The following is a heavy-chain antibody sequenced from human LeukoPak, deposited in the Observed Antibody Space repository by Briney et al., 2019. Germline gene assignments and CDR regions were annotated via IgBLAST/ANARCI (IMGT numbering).Heavy chain of an antibody. Sequence: ASVKVSCKASGYTFTGYYMHWVRQAPGQGLEWMGRINPNSGGTNYAQKLQGRVTMTTDTSTSTAYMELRSLRSDDTAVYYCARANPSVLRFLEWSHMDVWGKGTTVTVSS. CDR2: INPNSGGT. CDR1: GYTFTGYY. V-gene: IGHV1-2*06. CDR3: ARANPSVLRFLEWSHMDV. J-gene: IGHJ6*03. D-gene: IGHD3-3*01.